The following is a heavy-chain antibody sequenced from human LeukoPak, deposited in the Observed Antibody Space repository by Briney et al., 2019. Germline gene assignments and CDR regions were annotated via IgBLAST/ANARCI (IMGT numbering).Heavy chain of an antibody. CDR2: ISSSGSTI. CDR3: ARDGQWELTAYYGMDV. Sequence: PGGSLRLPCAASGFTFSSYEMNWVRQASGKGLEWVSYISSSGSTIYYADSVKGRFTISRDNAKNSLYLQMNSLRAEDTAVYYCARDGQWELTAYYGMDVWGQGTTVTVSS. J-gene: IGHJ6*02. D-gene: IGHD1-26*01. V-gene: IGHV3-48*03. CDR1: GFTFSSYE.